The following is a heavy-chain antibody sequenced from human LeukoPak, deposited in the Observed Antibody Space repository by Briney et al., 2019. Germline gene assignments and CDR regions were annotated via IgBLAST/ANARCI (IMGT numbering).Heavy chain of an antibody. CDR1: GYLIRSGYF. CDR3: ARLSSWFVAF. D-gene: IGHD6-13*01. Sequence: SETLSLMCSVSGYLIRSGYFWGWIQQSPGKGLEWIASVYHNGSAYYNPSLKSRASISVDTSSNQFSLTLTSVSVADTAVYHCARLSSWFVAFWGQGSQVTVSS. V-gene: IGHV4-38-2*02. J-gene: IGHJ4*02. CDR2: VYHNGSA.